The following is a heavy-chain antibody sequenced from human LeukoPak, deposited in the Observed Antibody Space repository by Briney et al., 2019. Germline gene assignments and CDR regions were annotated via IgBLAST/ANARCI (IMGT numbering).Heavy chain of an antibody. J-gene: IGHJ6*03. CDR3: ARDYIRGYSGYDYQYYYYYYMDV. Sequence: ASVKVSCKASGYTFTGYYMHWVRQAPGQGLEWMGWINPNSGGTDYAQKFQGRVTMTRDTSISTAYMELSRLRSDDTAVYYCARDYIRGYSGYDYQYYYYYYMDVWGKGTTVTISS. CDR1: GYTFTGYY. CDR2: INPNSGGT. D-gene: IGHD5-12*01. V-gene: IGHV1-2*02.